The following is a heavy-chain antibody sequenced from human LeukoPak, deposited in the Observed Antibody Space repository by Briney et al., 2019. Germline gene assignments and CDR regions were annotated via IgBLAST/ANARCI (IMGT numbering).Heavy chain of an antibody. CDR2: ISYDGSNK. Sequence: GRSLRLSCAASGFTFSSYAMHWVRQAPGKGLEWVAVISYDGSNKYYADSVKGRFTISRDNSKNTLYLQMNSLRAEDTAVYYCSASFTPMEVDYWGQGTLVTVSS. V-gene: IGHV3-30-3*01. J-gene: IGHJ4*02. CDR3: SASFTPMEVDY. CDR1: GFTFSSYA. D-gene: IGHD3-10*01.